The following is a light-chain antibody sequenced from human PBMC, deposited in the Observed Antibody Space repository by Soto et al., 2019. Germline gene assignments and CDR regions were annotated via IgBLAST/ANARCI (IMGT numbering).Light chain of an antibody. CDR3: SSYTSTTTRV. Sequence: QSVLTQPASVSGSPGQSITISCTGTSSVVGFYNLVSWYQHRPGKAPKFILYEGSKRPSGVSNRFSGSKSGNTASLTISGLQAEDEAYYYCSSYTSTTTRVFGTGTKVTVL. V-gene: IGLV2-14*02. CDR2: EGS. J-gene: IGLJ1*01. CDR1: SSVVGFYNL.